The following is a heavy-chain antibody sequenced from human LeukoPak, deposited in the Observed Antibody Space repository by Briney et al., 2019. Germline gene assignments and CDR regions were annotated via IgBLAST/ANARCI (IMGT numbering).Heavy chain of an antibody. J-gene: IGHJ4*02. V-gene: IGHV4-34*01. CDR2: INHSGST. Sequence: SETLSLTCTVSGGSTSSYYWSWVRQPPGKGLEWIGEINHSGSTNYNPSLKSRVTISVDTSKNQFSPKLSSVTAADTAVYYCASSVDTAMVGGYWGQGTLVTVSS. CDR3: ASSVDTAMVGGY. D-gene: IGHD5-18*01. CDR1: GGSTSSYY.